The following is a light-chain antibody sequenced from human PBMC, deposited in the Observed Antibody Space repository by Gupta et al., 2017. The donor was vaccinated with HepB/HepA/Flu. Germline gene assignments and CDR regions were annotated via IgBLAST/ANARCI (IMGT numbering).Light chain of an antibody. J-gene: IGLJ3*02. CDR2: EVT. CDR1: SSAVGNYNY. Sequence: QSALTQPPSASGSPGQSVTISCTGTSSAVGNYNYVSWYQQLPGKAPKLMIYEVTNRPSGVPDRFSGSKSGNTASLTVSGLQAEDEADYYCSSYAGNNIWVFGGGTKLTVL. V-gene: IGLV2-8*01. CDR3: SSYAGNNIWV.